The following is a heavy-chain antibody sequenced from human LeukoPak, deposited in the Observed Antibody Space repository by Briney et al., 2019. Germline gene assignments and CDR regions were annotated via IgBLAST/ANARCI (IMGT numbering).Heavy chain of an antibody. Sequence: GGSLRLSCAASGFSVISNYVSWVRQAPGKGLEWVSVIYTGGTTHYAPSVMGRFTISRDDSQNTVHLHMSGLRDEDTALYYCAREGRFQPFDYWGQGTLVAVSS. D-gene: IGHD2-2*01. CDR3: AREGRFQPFDY. CDR1: GFSVISNY. CDR2: IYTGGTT. V-gene: IGHV3-53*01. J-gene: IGHJ4*02.